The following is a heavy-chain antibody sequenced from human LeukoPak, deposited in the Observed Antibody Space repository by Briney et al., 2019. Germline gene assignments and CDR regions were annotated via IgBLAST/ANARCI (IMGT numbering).Heavy chain of an antibody. D-gene: IGHD3-3*01. CDR3: ARTSKTYYDFWSGYYKRGHFDY. CDR2: INHSGST. J-gene: IGHJ4*02. Sequence: SETLSLTCAVYGGSFSGYYWSWVRQPPGKGLEGIGEINHSGSTNYNPSLKSRVTISVDTSKNQFSLKLSSVTAADTAVYYCARTSKTYYDFWSGYYKRGHFDYWGQGTLVTVSS. V-gene: IGHV4-34*01. CDR1: GGSFSGYY.